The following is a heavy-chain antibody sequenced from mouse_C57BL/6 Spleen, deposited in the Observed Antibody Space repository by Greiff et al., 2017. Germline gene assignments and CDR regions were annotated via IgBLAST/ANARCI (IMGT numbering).Heavy chain of an antibody. J-gene: IGHJ2*01. D-gene: IGHD1-1*01. CDR2: INPSTGGT. V-gene: IGHV1-42*01. CDR3: ARPYYGSSYFDY. Sequence: EVKLMESGPELVKPGASVKISCKASGYSFTGYYMNWVKQSPEKSLEWIGEINPSTGGTTYNQKFKAKATLTVDKSSSTAYMQLKSLTSEDSAVYYCARPYYGSSYFDYWGQGTTLTVSS. CDR1: GYSFTGYY.